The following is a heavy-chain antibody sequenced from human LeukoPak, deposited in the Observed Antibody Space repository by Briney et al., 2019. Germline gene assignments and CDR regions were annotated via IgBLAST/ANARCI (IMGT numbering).Heavy chain of an antibody. CDR1: GFTFSSSA. D-gene: IGHD3-3*01. CDR2: ISYDESNK. Sequence: PGGSLRLSCAASGFTFSSSAMHWVRQAPGKGLEWVAVISYDESNKYYADSVKGRFTISRDNSKNTLYLQMNSLRAEDTVVYYCARGTDTKPFWSGYWVDVWGQGTTVTVSS. J-gene: IGHJ6*02. CDR3: ARGTDTKPFWSGYWVDV. V-gene: IGHV3-30*03.